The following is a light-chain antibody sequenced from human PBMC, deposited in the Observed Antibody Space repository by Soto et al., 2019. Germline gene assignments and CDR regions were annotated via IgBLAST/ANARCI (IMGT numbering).Light chain of an antibody. CDR1: QSVSSSY. V-gene: IGKV3-20*01. Sequence: EIVLTQSPGTLSLSPGERATLSCRASQSVSSSYLAWYQQKPGQAPGLLIHGTSTRATGIPDRFSGSGSGTDFTLTISRVEPEDFAVYYCQQYGSSPMYTFGQGTKLEIK. CDR3: QQYGSSPMYT. CDR2: GTS. J-gene: IGKJ2*01.